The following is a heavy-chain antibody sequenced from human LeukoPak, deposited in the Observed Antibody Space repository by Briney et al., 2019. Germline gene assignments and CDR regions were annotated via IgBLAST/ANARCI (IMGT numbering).Heavy chain of an antibody. Sequence: GGSLRLSCAASGFTFSSYWIHWVRQAPGKGLVWVSRIMSGGSSTNYADSVKGRFTISRDNARNTLYLQMNSLRAEDTAVYYCARGGGGNYNFDNWGQGTLVTVSS. CDR1: GFTFSSYW. J-gene: IGHJ4*02. CDR2: IMSGGSST. D-gene: IGHD1-26*01. V-gene: IGHV3-74*01. CDR3: ARGGGGNYNFDN.